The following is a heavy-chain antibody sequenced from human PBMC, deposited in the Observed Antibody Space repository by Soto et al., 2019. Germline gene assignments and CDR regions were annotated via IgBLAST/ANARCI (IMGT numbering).Heavy chain of an antibody. V-gene: IGHV1-69*01. J-gene: IGHJ5*02. Sequence: QVQLVQSGAEVKKPWSSVKVSCKASGGTFSSYAISWVRQAPGQGLEWMGGIIPIFGTANYAQKFQGRVTITADASTRTAYMELSSLIFEDTAVSYCACVDTAINWFDPWGQGTLVTVSS. CDR2: IIPIFGTA. D-gene: IGHD5-18*01. CDR1: GGTFSSYA. CDR3: ACVDTAINWFDP.